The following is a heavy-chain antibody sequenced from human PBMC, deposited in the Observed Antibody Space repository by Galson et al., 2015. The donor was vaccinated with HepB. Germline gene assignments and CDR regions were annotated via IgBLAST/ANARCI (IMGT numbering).Heavy chain of an antibody. CDR3: ARGVYGGNFDFDY. V-gene: IGHV1-69*13. CDR2: IIPIFGTA. J-gene: IGHJ4*02. D-gene: IGHD4-23*01. CDR1: GGTFSSYA. Sequence: SVKVSCKASGGTFSSYAISWVRQAPGQGLEWMGGIIPIFGTANYAQKFQGRVTITADESTSTAYMELSSLRSDDTAVYYCARGVYGGNFDFDYWGQGTLVTVSS.